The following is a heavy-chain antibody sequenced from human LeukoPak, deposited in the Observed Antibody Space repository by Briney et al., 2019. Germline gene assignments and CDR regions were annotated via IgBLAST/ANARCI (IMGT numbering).Heavy chain of an antibody. Sequence: SQTLSLTCAISGDRVSSNSAAWNWLRQSPSRGLEWLGRTYYSSKWYNDYAVSVKSRITITPDTSKNHSSLQLNSVTPEDTAVYYCARELDGDFDYWGQGTLVTVSS. J-gene: IGHJ4*02. CDR2: TYYSSKWYN. V-gene: IGHV6-1*01. CDR3: ARELDGDFDY. D-gene: IGHD5-24*01. CDR1: GDRVSSNSAA.